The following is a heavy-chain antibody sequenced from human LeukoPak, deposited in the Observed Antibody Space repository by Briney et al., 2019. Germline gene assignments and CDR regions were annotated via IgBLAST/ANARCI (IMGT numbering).Heavy chain of an antibody. D-gene: IGHD1/OR15-1a*01. CDR1: GYTFTSNY. V-gene: IGHV1-46*01. CDR2: INPSGGST. CDR3: ARAVNTPIYYFEY. Sequence: ASVKVSCKAFGYTFTSNYMHWVRQAPGQGLEWMGIINPSGGSTSYAQKFQGRITLSRDTSTSTVYMELSSLRSDDTAVYYCARAVNTPIYYFEYWGQGTLVTVSS. J-gene: IGHJ4*02.